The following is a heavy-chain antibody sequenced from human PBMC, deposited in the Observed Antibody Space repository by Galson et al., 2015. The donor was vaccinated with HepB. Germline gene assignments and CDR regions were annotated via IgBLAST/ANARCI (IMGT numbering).Heavy chain of an antibody. Sequence: SLRLSCAASGFTFSSYAMSWVRQAPGKGLEWVSAIRGSGGGTFYADSVKGRFTISRDNSKNTLYLQMNSLRPDDTAVYYCARRGPGIVAGILDYWGQGTLVTVSS. CDR2: IRGSGGGT. CDR1: GFTFSSYA. CDR3: ARRGPGIVAGILDY. D-gene: IGHD6-13*01. V-gene: IGHV3-23*01. J-gene: IGHJ4*02.